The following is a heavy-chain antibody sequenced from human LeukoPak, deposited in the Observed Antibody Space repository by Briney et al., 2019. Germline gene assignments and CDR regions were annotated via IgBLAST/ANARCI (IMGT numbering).Heavy chain of an antibody. CDR3: ARVDTLYYYYGMDV. CDR1: GYTFTSYD. D-gene: IGHD5-18*01. CDR2: ISAYNGNT. V-gene: IGHV1-18*01. Sequence: ASVKVSCKASGYTFTSYDISWVRQAPGQGLEWMGWISAYNGNTNYAQKLQGRVTMTTDTSTSTAYMELRSLRSDDTAVYYCARVDTLYYYYGMDVWGQGTTVTVSS. J-gene: IGHJ6*02.